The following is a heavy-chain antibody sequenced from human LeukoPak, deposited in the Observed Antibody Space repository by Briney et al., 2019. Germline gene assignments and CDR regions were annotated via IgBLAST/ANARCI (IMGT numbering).Heavy chain of an antibody. J-gene: IGHJ6*03. V-gene: IGHV3-23*01. D-gene: IGHD6-19*01. CDR2: ISGSGGST. Sequence: PGGSLRLSCEASGFTFNTYAMHWVRQAPGKGLEWVSAISGSGGSTYYADSVKGRFTISRDNSKNTLYLQMNSLRAEDTAVYYCAKRYSSGNYYYMDVWGKGTTVTVSS. CDR1: GFTFNTYA. CDR3: AKRYSSGNYYYMDV.